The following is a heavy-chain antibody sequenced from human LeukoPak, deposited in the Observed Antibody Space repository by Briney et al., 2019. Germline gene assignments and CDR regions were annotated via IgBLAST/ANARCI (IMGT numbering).Heavy chain of an antibody. J-gene: IGHJ4*02. CDR1: GGSISSSSYY. CDR2: IYYSGIT. V-gene: IGHV4-39*07. Sequence: SETLSLTCTVSGGSISSSSYYWGWIRQPPGKGLEWIGSIYYSGITYYNPSLKSRVTISVDTSKNQFSLKLNSVTAADTAVYYCATQPHTPMTPFDYWGQGTLVTVSS. CDR3: ATQPHTPMTPFDY. D-gene: IGHD5-18*01.